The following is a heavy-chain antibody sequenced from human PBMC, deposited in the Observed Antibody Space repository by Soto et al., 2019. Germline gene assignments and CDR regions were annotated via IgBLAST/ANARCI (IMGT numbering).Heavy chain of an antibody. V-gene: IGHV3-33*03. J-gene: IGHJ4*02. CDR2: IWYDGSSK. D-gene: IGHD1-1*01. CDR3: AKDRGTSAY. CDR1: GFTFSSYG. Sequence: GGSLILSCAASGFTFSSYGMHWVRQAPGKGLEWVAVIWYDGSSKYYADSVKGRFTISRDNAKNTLYLQMNSLRAEDTALYYCAKDRGTSAYWGQGTLVTVSS.